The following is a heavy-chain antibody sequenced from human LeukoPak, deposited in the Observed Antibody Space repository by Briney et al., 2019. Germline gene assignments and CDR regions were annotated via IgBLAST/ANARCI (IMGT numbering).Heavy chain of an antibody. D-gene: IGHD3-22*01. CDR3: ARDTTYYDSSGYYDAFDI. CDR2: IYTSGST. CDR1: GGSISSYY. V-gene: IGHV4-4*07. Sequence: SETLSLTCTVSGGSISSYYWSWIRQPAGKGLEWIGRIYTSGSTNYNPSLKSRVTMSVDTSKNQFSLKLSSVTTADTAVYYCARDTTYYDSSGYYDAFDIWGQGTMVTVSS. J-gene: IGHJ3*02.